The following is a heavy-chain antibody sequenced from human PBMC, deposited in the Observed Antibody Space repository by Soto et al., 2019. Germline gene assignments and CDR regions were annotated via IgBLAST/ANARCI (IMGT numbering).Heavy chain of an antibody. CDR2: ISISKGKT. J-gene: IGHJ6*02. CDR3: ARKGYIGNIGLDV. V-gene: IGHV1-18*01. CDR1: GYTFTSYD. D-gene: IGHD5-18*01. Sequence: QVQLVQSGAEVKRPGASVKVSCKPSGYTFTSYDVAWVRRAPGKGLQWMGWISISKGKTYYEQSFQGRVTMTTDTVTATGYMEVRSLRGDDTAVYYCARKGYIGNIGLDVWGQGSTVTVSS.